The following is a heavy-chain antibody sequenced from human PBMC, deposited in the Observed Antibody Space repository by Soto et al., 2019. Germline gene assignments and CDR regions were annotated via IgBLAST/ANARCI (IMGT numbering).Heavy chain of an antibody. CDR1: GFTFSSYA. CDR2: ISGSGGST. Sequence: GGSLRLSCAASGFTFSSYAMSWVRQAPGKGLEWVSAISGSGGSTYYADSVKGRFTISRDSSKNTLYLQMNSLRAEDTAVYYCAKSIVLMVYAIHDAFDIWGQGTMVTVSS. V-gene: IGHV3-23*01. D-gene: IGHD2-8*01. J-gene: IGHJ3*02. CDR3: AKSIVLMVYAIHDAFDI.